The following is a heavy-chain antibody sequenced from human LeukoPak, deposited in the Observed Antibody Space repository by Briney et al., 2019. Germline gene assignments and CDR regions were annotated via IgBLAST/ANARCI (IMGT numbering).Heavy chain of an antibody. CDR3: ATCSIAAWLYYFDY. D-gene: IGHD6-6*01. Sequence: GGSLRLSCAASGVTFSSYAMSEVRQAPGKGLEWVSAISGSGGSTYYADSVKGRFTISRDNSKTTLYLQMNSLSAEDTAVYYCATCSIAAWLYYFDYWGQGTLVTVSS. CDR2: ISGSGGST. V-gene: IGHV3-23*01. CDR1: GVTFSSYA. J-gene: IGHJ4*02.